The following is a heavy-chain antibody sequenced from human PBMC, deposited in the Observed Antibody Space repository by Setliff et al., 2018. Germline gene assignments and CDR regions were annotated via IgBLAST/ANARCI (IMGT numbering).Heavy chain of an antibody. CDR1: GGSISTNSYN. Sequence: PSETLSLTCTVSGGSISTNSYNWNWLRQPAGKGLEWIGHINRRGSTNFSPSLKSRVTISLDTSKNQFSLNLTSVTAADTAVYYCARASSGWYSAYYYYMDVWGKGTTVTVSS. D-gene: IGHD6-19*01. J-gene: IGHJ6*03. V-gene: IGHV4-61*09. CDR3: ARASSGWYSAYYYYMDV. CDR2: INRRGST.